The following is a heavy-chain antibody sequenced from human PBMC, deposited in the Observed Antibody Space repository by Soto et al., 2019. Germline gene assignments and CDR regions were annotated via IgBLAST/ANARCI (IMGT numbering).Heavy chain of an antibody. J-gene: IGHJ4*02. D-gene: IGHD2-15*01. CDR1: GFIFSSYA. Sequence: GGSLRLSCAASGFIFSSYAMHWVRQAPGKGLEWVAVISYDGSNKYYADSVKGRFTISRDNSKNTLYLQMNSLRAEDTAVYYCARDRSGYCSGGSCYSGNYFDYWGQGTLVTVSS. CDR2: ISYDGSNK. CDR3: ARDRSGYCSGGSCYSGNYFDY. V-gene: IGHV3-30-3*01.